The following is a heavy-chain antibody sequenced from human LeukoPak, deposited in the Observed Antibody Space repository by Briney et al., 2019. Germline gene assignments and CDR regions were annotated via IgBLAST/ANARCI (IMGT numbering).Heavy chain of an antibody. CDR3: ARFQGRYYYYYMDV. Sequence: PSETLSLTCAVYGGSFSGYYWSWIRQPPGKGLEWIGEINHSGSTNYNPSLKRRVTISVDTSKNQFSLKLSSVTAADTAVYYCARFQGRYYYYYMDVWGKGTTVTVSS. CDR2: INHSGST. J-gene: IGHJ6*03. V-gene: IGHV4-34*01. CDR1: GGSFSGYY.